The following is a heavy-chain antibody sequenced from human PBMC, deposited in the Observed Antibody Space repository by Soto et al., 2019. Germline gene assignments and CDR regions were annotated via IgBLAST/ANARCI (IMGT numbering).Heavy chain of an antibody. CDR1: GFSFGNYW. CDR2: IKEDGSER. J-gene: IGHJ4*02. CDR3: ARDVGPVTIFGEALSGYFDF. Sequence: HPGGSLRLSFAVSGFSFGNYWMSWVRQAPGKGLAWLASIKEDGSERYYLDSVKGRFTISRDNAKDSLPLQMNSLRGEDTAFYYCARDVGPVTIFGEALSGYFDFWGQGTLVTVSS. V-gene: IGHV3-7*03. D-gene: IGHD3-3*01.